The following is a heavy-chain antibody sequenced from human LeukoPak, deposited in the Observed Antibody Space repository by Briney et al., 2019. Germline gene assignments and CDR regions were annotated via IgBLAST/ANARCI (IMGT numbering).Heavy chain of an antibody. V-gene: IGHV1-18*01. CDR2: ISAYNGNT. D-gene: IGHD3-10*01. J-gene: IGHJ5*02. CDR3: ARDRYGSGSSYNWFDP. CDR1: GYTFTSYG. Sequence: ASVKVSCKASGYTFTSYGISWVRQAPGQGLEWMGWISAYNGNTNYAQKLQGRVTITTDTSTSTAYMELRSLRSDDTAVYYCARDRYGSGSSYNWFDPWGQGTLVTVSS.